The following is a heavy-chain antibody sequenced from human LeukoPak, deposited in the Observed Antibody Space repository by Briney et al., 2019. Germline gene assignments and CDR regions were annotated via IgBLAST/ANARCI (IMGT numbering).Heavy chain of an antibody. V-gene: IGHV3-30*04. CDR1: GFTFSSYA. CDR3: ARVARPWGISVAGTFDS. J-gene: IGHJ4*02. D-gene: IGHD6-19*01. Sequence: GGSLRLSCAASGFTFSSYAMHWVRQAPGKGLECVAIISYDGSNKYYADSVKGRFTISRDNPQNSLYLQMNSLRAEDTAVYYCARVARPWGISVAGTFDSWGQGTLVTVSS. CDR2: ISYDGSNK.